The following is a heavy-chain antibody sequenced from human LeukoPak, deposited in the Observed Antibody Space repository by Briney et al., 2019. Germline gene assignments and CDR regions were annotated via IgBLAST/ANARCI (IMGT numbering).Heavy chain of an antibody. CDR1: GGFISSNSAY. Sequence: PSETLSLTCTVSGGFISSNSAYWSWIRQPPGKALEWIGNIYYSGTTYYNPSLQSRVTMSVDTFNNQFSLKLTSVTAADTAVYYCARATMTVAYLGWGQGTMVTVSS. CDR2: IYYSGTT. D-gene: IGHD3-22*01. V-gene: IGHV4-39*07. CDR3: ARATMTVAYLG. J-gene: IGHJ3*01.